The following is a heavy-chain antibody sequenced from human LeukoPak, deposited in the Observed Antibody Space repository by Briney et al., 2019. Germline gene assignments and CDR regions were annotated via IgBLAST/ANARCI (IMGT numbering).Heavy chain of an antibody. D-gene: IGHD3-10*01. Sequence: GGSLRLSCAASGFTFDDYGMNWVRRAPGKGLEWVSTISGSGDGTYYADSVEGRFTISRDNSKNTLFLQMSSLSADDTALYYCAKGRLQEGTVFRGVITPVDYWGQGTLVTVTS. V-gene: IGHV3-23*01. CDR3: AKGRLQEGTVFRGVITPVDY. J-gene: IGHJ4*02. CDR2: ISGSGDGT. CDR1: GFTFDDYG.